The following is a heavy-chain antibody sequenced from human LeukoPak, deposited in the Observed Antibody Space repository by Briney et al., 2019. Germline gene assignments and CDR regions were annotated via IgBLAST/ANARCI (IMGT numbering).Heavy chain of an antibody. V-gene: IGHV3-9*01. CDR1: GFTFDDYA. CDR2: ISWNSGSI. J-gene: IGHJ4*02. CDR3: AKSVAAADDYFDY. D-gene: IGHD6-13*01. Sequence: GGSLRLSCAASGFTFDDYAMHWVRQAPGKGLEWVSGISWNSGSIGYADSVKGRFTISRDNAKNSLYLQMNSLGAEDTALYYCAKSVAAADDYFDYWGQGTLVTVSS.